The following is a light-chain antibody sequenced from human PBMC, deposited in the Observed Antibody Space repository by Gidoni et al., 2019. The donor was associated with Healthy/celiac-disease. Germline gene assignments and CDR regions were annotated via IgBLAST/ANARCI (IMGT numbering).Light chain of an antibody. V-gene: IGKV3-20*01. Sequence: EIVLTQSPGTLSLSPGERTTLTCRAIQSVSSSSLAWYQQKPGQAPRLLIYGASSRATGIPERFSGSGSGTDFTLTISRLEPEDFAVYYCQQYGSSPLTFGPGTKVDIK. J-gene: IGKJ3*01. CDR2: GAS. CDR1: QSVSSSS. CDR3: QQYGSSPLT.